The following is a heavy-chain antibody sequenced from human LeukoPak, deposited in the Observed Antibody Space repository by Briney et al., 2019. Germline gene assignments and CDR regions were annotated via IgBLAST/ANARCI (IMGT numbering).Heavy chain of an antibody. CDR3: AKYFSARRLVIRPLDY. V-gene: IGHV3-23*01. CDR1: GFTFSSYA. J-gene: IGHJ4*02. D-gene: IGHD3-9*01. Sequence: GGSLRLSCAASGFTFSSYAMSWVRQPPGKGLEWVSAVSGSGLSTYYADSVKGRFTISRDNSKNTLYLQMNSLRAEDTAVYYCAKYFSARRLVIRPLDYWGQGTLVTVSS. CDR2: VSGSGLST.